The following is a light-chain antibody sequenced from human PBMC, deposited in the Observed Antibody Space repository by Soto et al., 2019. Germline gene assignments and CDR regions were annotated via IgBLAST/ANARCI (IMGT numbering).Light chain of an antibody. CDR3: HQATSGLRT. CDR2: GAS. CDR1: QNVATN. J-gene: IGKJ1*01. Sequence: IVMTQSPVTLSMSPGDRDTLSCRAGQNVATNVAWYQQKPGQAPRLLIYGASIRATGVPARFSGSGSGTEFTLTIDSLQSEDFAVFYCHQATSGLRTFGRGTRVEV. V-gene: IGKV3-15*01.